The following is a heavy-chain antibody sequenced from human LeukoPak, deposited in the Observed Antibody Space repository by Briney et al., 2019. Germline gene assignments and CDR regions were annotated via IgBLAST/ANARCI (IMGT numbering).Heavy chain of an antibody. CDR2: IYYSGST. J-gene: IGHJ6*03. V-gene: IGHV4-39*01. CDR3: ARLTPNLRGLYYYYYYMDV. D-gene: IGHD4-17*01. CDR1: GGSISSSSYY. Sequence: SETLSLTCTVSGGSISSSSYYWGWIRQPPGKGLEWIGSIYYSGSTYYNPSLKSRVTISVDTSKNQFSLKLCSVTAADTAVYYCARLTPNLRGLYYYYYYMDVWGKGTTVTVSS.